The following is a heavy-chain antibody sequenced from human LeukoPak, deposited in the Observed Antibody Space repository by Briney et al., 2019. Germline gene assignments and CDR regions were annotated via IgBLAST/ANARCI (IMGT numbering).Heavy chain of an antibody. CDR2: ISWDDDK. D-gene: IGHD3-22*01. CDR3: ARRQANYYDSSGYFNYYFDY. J-gene: IGHJ4*02. CDR1: GFSLSTSGVG. Sequence: ESGPTLVKPTQTLTLTCTFSGFSLSTSGVGVDWIRQAPGKALEWLALISWDDDKRYSPSLKSRLTITKDTSKNQVVLTMTHMDPVDTATYYCARRQANYYDSSGYFNYYFDYWGQGTLVTVSS. V-gene: IGHV2-5*02.